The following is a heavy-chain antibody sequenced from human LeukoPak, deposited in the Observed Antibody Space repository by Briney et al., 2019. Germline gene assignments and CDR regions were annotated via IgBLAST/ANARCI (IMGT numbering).Heavy chain of an antibody. CDR1: GGPISNGEYY. D-gene: IGHD3-10*01. Sequence: PSEPLCLTCIDTGGPISNGEYYWSWMRQPPEKSLEWIGYIYYSGSTYYNPSLKSGVTISVDTSKNQFSLKLSSVTAADTAVYYCVRVGVVRGVISHFDYWGQGTLVTVSS. CDR3: VRVGVVRGVISHFDY. J-gene: IGHJ4*02. V-gene: IGHV4-30-4*01. CDR2: IYYSGST.